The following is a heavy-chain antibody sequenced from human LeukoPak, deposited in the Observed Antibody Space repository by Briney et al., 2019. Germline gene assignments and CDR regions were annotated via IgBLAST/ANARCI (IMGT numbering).Heavy chain of an antibody. V-gene: IGHV4-4*07. J-gene: IGHJ4*02. D-gene: IGHD3-10*01. CDR2: IYATGTT. CDR1: GGSISGYF. CDR3: ARLTVQGVIIG. Sequence: SETLSLTCTVSGGSISGYFWSWIRQPAGKGLEWIGRIYATGTTNYNPSLKSRVTMSVDTSKNQFSLNLTSVTAADTAVYYCARLTVQGVIIGWGQGTLVTVSS.